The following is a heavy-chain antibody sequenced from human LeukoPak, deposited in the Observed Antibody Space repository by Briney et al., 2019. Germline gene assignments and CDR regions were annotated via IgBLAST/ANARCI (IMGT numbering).Heavy chain of an antibody. D-gene: IGHD5-24*01. CDR3: ARDLRWLHLDY. V-gene: IGHV3-30-3*01. Sequence: GGSLRLSCAASGFTFSGYAMHWVRQAPGKGLEWVAVISYDGSNEYYADSVKGRFTISRDNSKNTLYLQMNSLSVEDTAVYYCARDLRWLHLDYWGQGTLVTVSS. J-gene: IGHJ4*02. CDR1: GFTFSGYA. CDR2: ISYDGSNE.